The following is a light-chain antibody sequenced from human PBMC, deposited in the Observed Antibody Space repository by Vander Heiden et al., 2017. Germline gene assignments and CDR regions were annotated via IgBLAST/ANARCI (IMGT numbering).Light chain of an antibody. CDR3: QQSDNIPFT. CDR2: AAS. J-gene: IGKJ3*01. Sequence: DIRMTQSPSSLSASVGDRVTITCRASQSISNYLTWYQQKPGKAPKLLVYAASSLQSGVPSRFSGSGSGTDFTLTISSLQPEDFASYYCQQSDNIPFTFGPGTKVDIK. CDR1: QSISNY. V-gene: IGKV1-39*01.